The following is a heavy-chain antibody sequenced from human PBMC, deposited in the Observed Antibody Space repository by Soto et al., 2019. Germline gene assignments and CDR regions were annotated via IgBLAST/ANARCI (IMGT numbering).Heavy chain of an antibody. CDR2: IKTDGSST. CDR3: VRGFNSFHM. J-gene: IGHJ3*02. V-gene: IGHV3-74*01. Sequence: GGSLRLSCAASGFTFNSYWMHWVRQAPGKGLVWVSRIKTDGSSTSYADSVKGRFTISRDNAKNTLYLQMNSLRAEDTAVYYCVRGFNSFHMWGPGTMGTGS. CDR1: GFTFNSYW.